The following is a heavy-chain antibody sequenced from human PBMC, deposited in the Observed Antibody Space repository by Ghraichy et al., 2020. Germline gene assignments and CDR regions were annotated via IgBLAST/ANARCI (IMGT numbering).Heavy chain of an antibody. J-gene: IGHJ4*02. V-gene: IGHV3-30*04. CDR3: ARDSHYDSSGYPLIDY. D-gene: IGHD3-22*01. Sequence: SLNISCAASGFTFSSYAMHWVRQAPGKGLEWVAVISYDGSNKYYADSVKGRFTISRDNSKNTLYLQMNSLRAEDTAVYYCARDSHYDSSGYPLIDYWGQGTLVTVSS. CDR1: GFTFSSYA. CDR2: ISYDGSNK.